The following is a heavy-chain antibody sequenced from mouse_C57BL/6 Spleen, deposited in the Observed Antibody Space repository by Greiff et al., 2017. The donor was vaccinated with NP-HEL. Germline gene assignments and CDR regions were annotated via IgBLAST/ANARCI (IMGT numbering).Heavy chain of an antibody. CDR2: IYPSDSET. V-gene: IGHV1-61*01. D-gene: IGHD2-10*01. CDR1: GYTFTSYW. Sequence: VQLQQPGAELVRPGSSVKLSCKASGYTFTSYWMDWVKQRPGQGLEWIGNIYPSDSETHYNQKFKDKATLTVDKSSSTAYMQLSSLTSEDSAVYYCALLDAFCDDWGQGTTLTVSS. J-gene: IGHJ2*01. CDR3: ALLDAFCDD.